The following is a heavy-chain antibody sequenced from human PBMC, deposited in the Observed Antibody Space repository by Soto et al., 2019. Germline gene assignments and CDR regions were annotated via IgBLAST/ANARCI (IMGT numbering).Heavy chain of an antibody. D-gene: IGHD3-3*02. CDR3: AKARPIFGVVISADYYYGLGV. CDR2: IAYDGSNK. V-gene: IGHV3-30*18. CDR1: GFTFNNYA. J-gene: IGHJ6*02. Sequence: LRLSCAVSGFTFNNYAMHWVRQAPGKGLEGVAGIAYDGSNKYHADSVKGRFTISRDNSKNTLYLQMNSLGAEDTAVYYCAKARPIFGVVISADYYYGLGVWGQGTTVTVSS.